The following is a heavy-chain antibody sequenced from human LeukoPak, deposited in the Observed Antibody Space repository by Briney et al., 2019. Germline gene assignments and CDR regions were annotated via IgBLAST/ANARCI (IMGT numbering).Heavy chain of an antibody. CDR3: ARVSRGIAANLCFDY. CDR2: IKQDGSEK. Sequence: PGGSLRLSCAASGFTFSDYWMGWVRQAPGKGLEWVANIKQDGSEKYSLDSVKGRFTISRDNAKNSLYLQMDSLRAEDMALYYCARVSRGIAANLCFDYWGQGTLVTVSS. J-gene: IGHJ4*02. D-gene: IGHD2-15*01. V-gene: IGHV3-7*01. CDR1: GFTFSDYW.